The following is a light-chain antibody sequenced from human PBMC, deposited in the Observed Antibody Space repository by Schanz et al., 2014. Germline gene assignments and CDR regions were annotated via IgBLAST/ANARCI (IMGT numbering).Light chain of an antibody. CDR1: SSDVGGYDF. J-gene: IGLJ2*01. V-gene: IGLV2-14*01. CDR2: DVS. CDR3: SSYTSSSTLKV. Sequence: QSALTQPASVSGSPGQSITISCTGTSSDVGGYDFVSWYQQHPGTAPKLMIYDVSHRPSEISNRFSGSKSGNTASLTISGLQAEDEADYYCSSYTSSSTLKVFGGGTKLTVL.